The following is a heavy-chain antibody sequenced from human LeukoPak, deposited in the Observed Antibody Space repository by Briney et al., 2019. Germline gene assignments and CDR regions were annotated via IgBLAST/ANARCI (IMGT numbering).Heavy chain of an antibody. CDR3: AREELDGYNPGGDAFDI. CDR1: GFIFSNYA. J-gene: IGHJ3*02. D-gene: IGHD5-24*01. CDR2: IRGSGSTT. V-gene: IGHV3-23*01. Sequence: PGGSLRLSCAASGFIFSNYAMSWVRQAPGKGLEWVSAIRGSGSTTYYADSVKGRFTISRDNSKNTLYLQMSSLRSEDTAVYYCAREELDGYNPGGDAFDIWGQGTMVTVSS.